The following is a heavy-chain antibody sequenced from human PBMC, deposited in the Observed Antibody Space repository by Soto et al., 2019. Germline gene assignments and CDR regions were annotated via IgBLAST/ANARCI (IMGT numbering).Heavy chain of an antibody. CDR3: AAPGLRYFDWLSSYYYYYMDV. CDR1: GFTVSSNY. J-gene: IGHJ6*03. D-gene: IGHD3-9*01. Sequence: GGSLRLSCAASGFTVSSNYMSWVRQAPGKGLEWVSVNYSGGSTYYADSVKGRFTISRDNSKNTLYLQMNSLRAEDTAVYYCAAPGLRYFDWLSSYYYYYMDVWGKGTTVTVSS. CDR2: NYSGGST. V-gene: IGHV3-66*01.